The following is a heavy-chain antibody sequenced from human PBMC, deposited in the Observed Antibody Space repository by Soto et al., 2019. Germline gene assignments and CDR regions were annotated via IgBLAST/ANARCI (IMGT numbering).Heavy chain of an antibody. D-gene: IGHD6-19*01. CDR1: GGSFSGYY. V-gene: IGHV4-34*01. Sequence: SETLSLTCAVYGGSFSGYYWSWIRQPPGKGLEWIGEINHSGSTNYNPSLKSRVTISVDTSKNQLSLKLSSVTAADTAVYYCARADDSSGWYAYWGQGTLVTVSS. J-gene: IGHJ4*02. CDR3: ARADDSSGWYAY. CDR2: INHSGST.